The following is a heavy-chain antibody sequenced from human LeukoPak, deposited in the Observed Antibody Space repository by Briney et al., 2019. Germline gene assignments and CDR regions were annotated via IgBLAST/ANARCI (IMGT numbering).Heavy chain of an antibody. Sequence: GGSLRLSCAASGFTFSSYAMHWVRQAPGKGLEWVAVISYDGSNKYYADSVKGRFTISRDNSKNTLYLQTNSLRAEDTAVYYCARVALGEFDYWGQGTLVTVSS. CDR2: ISYDGSNK. D-gene: IGHD3-16*01. V-gene: IGHV3-30-3*01. CDR3: ARVALGEFDY. CDR1: GFTFSSYA. J-gene: IGHJ4*02.